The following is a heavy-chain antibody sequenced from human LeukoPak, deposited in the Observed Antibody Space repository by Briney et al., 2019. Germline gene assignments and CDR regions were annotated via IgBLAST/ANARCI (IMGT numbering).Heavy chain of an antibody. V-gene: IGHV4-31*03. CDR3: ARTDSDYSNYDYYFDY. CDR1: GGSISSGGYY. D-gene: IGHD4-11*01. CDR2: IYYSGST. J-gene: IGHJ4*02. Sequence: PSQTLSLTCTVSGGSISSGGYYWRWIRQHPGKGLEWIGYIYYSGSTYYNPSLKSRVTISVDTSKNQFSLKLSSVTAADTAVYYCARTDSDYSNYDYYFDYWGQGTLVTVSS.